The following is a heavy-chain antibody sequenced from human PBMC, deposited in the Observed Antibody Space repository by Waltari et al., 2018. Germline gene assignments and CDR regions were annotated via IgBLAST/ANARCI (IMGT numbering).Heavy chain of an antibody. CDR1: GGSFSGYY. Sequence: QVQLQQWGAGLLKPSETLSLTCAVYGGSFSGYYWSWIRQPPGKGLEWIGEINHIGSTNYNPSLKSRVTISVDTSKNQFSLKLSSVTAADTAVYYCARGAGPTVADYGDNTLDYWGQGTLVIVSS. D-gene: IGHD4-17*01. CDR2: INHIGST. V-gene: IGHV4-34*01. J-gene: IGHJ4*02. CDR3: ARGAGPTVADYGDNTLDY.